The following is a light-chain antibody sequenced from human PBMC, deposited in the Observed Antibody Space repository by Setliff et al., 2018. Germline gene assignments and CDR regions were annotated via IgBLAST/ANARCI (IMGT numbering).Light chain of an antibody. V-gene: IGLV2-14*03. J-gene: IGLJ1*01. Sequence: ALAQPASVSGSPGQSITISCTGTSSDVGGYNSVSWYQQHPGKAPKLMIYDVSNRPSGVSNRFSGSKSGNTASLTISGLQAEDEADYYCSSYTSSSSLYVFGTGTKVTV. CDR3: SSYTSSSSLYV. CDR2: DVS. CDR1: SSDVGGYNS.